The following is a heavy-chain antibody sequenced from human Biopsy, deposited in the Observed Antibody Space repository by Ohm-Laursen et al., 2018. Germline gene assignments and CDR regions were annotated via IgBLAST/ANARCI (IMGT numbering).Heavy chain of an antibody. D-gene: IGHD2-8*01. CDR3: ARDPLNGHKHFDY. CDR1: SYTFTDYN. J-gene: IGHJ4*02. Sequence: ASVKVSCKASSYTFTDYNIHWMRQAPGHGLEWLGYINCKTGSTNYAQKFQGTVTMTRDTSISTAYLALGSLRSADTAIYYCARDPLNGHKHFDYWGQGSLVTVSS. CDR2: INCKTGST. V-gene: IGHV1-2*02.